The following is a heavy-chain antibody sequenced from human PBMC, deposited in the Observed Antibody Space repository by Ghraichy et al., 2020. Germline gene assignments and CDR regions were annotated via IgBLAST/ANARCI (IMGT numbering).Heavy chain of an antibody. CDR1: GGSVSSGSYY. D-gene: IGHD3-22*01. CDR2: IYYSGST. Sequence: SETLSLTCTVSGGSVSSGSYYWSWIRQPPGKGLEWIGYIYYSGSTNYNPSLKSRVTISVDTSKNQFSLKLSSVTAADTAVYYCARDHLGRDYDSSGYTFDYWGQGTLVTVSS. V-gene: IGHV4-61*01. J-gene: IGHJ4*02. CDR3: ARDHLGRDYDSSGYTFDY.